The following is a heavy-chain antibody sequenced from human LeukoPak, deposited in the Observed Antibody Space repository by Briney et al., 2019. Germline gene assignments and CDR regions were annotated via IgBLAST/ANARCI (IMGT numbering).Heavy chain of an antibody. CDR2: INHSGST. CDR3: ARGTLYSGWSYYFDY. Sequence: SETLSLTCAVYGGSFSGYYWSWIRQPPGKGLEWIGEINHSGSTNYNPSLKSRVTISVDTSKNQFSLKLSSVTAADTAMYYCARGTLYSGWSYYFDYWGQGSQVTVSS. D-gene: IGHD6-19*01. V-gene: IGHV4-34*01. CDR1: GGSFSGYY. J-gene: IGHJ4*02.